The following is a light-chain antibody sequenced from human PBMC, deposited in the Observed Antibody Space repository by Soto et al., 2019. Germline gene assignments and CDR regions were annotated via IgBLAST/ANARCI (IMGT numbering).Light chain of an antibody. Sequence: QPVLTQSPSASASLGASVTLTCTLSSGHSSYAIEWHQQQPETGPRYLMKLNSDGSHSKGAGLPDRFSGSSSGAERYLTSCSLQSEDEADCYCQIGGTGIPLFGGGTKLTVL. CDR2: LNSDGSH. CDR1: SGHSSYA. CDR3: QIGGTGIPL. V-gene: IGLV4-69*01. J-gene: IGLJ2*01.